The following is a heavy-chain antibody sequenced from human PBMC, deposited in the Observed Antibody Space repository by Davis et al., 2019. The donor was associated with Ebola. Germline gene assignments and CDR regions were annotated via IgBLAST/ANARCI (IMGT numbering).Heavy chain of an antibody. CDR2: ISYDGSNK. J-gene: IGHJ4*02. CDR1: GFTFSSYG. Sequence: PGGSLRLSCAASGFTFSSYGMHWVRQAPGKGLEWVAVISYDGSNKYYADSVKGRFTISRDNSKNTLYLQMNSLRAEDTAVYYCAKIAYCGGDCLDYWGQGTLVTVSS. D-gene: IGHD2-21*02. V-gene: IGHV3-30*18. CDR3: AKIAYCGGDCLDY.